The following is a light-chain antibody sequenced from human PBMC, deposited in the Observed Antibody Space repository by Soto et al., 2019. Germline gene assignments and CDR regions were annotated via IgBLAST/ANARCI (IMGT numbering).Light chain of an antibody. CDR2: DAS. CDR3: QQYGSSIT. V-gene: IGKV3-15*01. CDR1: QSVSSN. Sequence: EIVMTQSAATLSVSPGERATLSCRASQSVSSNLAWYQQKPGQAPRLLIYDASTRATVIPARFSGSGSGTDFTLTISSLKPEDFAVYYCQQYGSSITFGQGTRLEIK. J-gene: IGKJ5*01.